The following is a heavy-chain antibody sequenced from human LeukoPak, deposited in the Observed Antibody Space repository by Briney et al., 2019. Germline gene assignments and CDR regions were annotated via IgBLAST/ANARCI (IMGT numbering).Heavy chain of an antibody. Sequence: SQTLSLTCAVSVGSIGSGRYSWSWIRQAPGKGLEWIGYIYHSGSTYYSPSLKSRVTISEDRSKNQFSLKLSSVTAADTAVYYCARGTERASWFDPWGQGTLVTVSS. V-gene: IGHV4-30-2*01. CDR3: ARGTERASWFDP. CDR2: IYHSGST. CDR1: VGSIGSGRYS. J-gene: IGHJ5*02. D-gene: IGHD1-1*01.